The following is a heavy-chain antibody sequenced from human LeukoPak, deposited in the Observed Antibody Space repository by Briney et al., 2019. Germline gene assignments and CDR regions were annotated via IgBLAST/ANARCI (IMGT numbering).Heavy chain of an antibody. Sequence: GGSLRLSCVASGFTFSGGWLNWIRQPPGGVLQWVANLNPDGTAKRYVDSVKGRFTISRDNAKASFYLQMDSLRDEDTAVYYCATWYSESTQEHNLWGQGIRVTVSS. CDR3: ATWYSESTQEHNL. CDR1: GFTFSGGW. J-gene: IGHJ4*02. D-gene: IGHD2-21*01. V-gene: IGHV3-7*01. CDR2: LNPDGTAK.